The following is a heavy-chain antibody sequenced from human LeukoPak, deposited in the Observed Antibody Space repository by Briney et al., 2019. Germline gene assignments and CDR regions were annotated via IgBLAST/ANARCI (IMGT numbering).Heavy chain of an antibody. J-gene: IGHJ4*02. CDR2: IIPIFGTA. CDR3: ARVGLGGVPFDY. D-gene: IGHD3-16*01. Sequence: SVKVPCKASGGTFSSYAISWVRQAPGQGLEWMGGIIPIFGTANYAQKFQGRVTITTDESTSTAYMELSSLRSEDTAVYYCARVGLGGVPFDYWGQGTLITVSS. CDR1: GGTFSSYA. V-gene: IGHV1-69*05.